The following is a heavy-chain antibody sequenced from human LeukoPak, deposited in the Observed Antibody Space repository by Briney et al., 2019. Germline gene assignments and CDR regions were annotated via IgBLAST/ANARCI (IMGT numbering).Heavy chain of an antibody. D-gene: IGHD6-13*01. CDR1: GGSISSSSYY. Sequence: SETLSLTCTVSGGSISSSSYYWGWIRQPPGKGLEWIASIYYSGSTYYNPSLKSRVTISVDTSKNQFSLKLSSVTAADTAVYYCARTREEAAGESNDAFDIWVQGTMVTVSS. J-gene: IGHJ3*02. CDR2: IYYSGST. CDR3: ARTREEAAGESNDAFDI. V-gene: IGHV4-39*01.